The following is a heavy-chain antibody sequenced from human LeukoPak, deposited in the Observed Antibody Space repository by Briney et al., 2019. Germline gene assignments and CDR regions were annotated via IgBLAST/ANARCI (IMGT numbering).Heavy chain of an antibody. D-gene: IGHD3-10*01. Sequence: SETLSLTCTVSGGSISSSTYYWGWIRQSPGKGLEWIGSIYYSGSTYYNPSLKSRVTVSVDTSKNQFPLKLSSVTAADTAVYYCAISGGFGYYYLDSWGQGILVTVSS. V-gene: IGHV4-39*01. CDR3: AISGGFGYYYLDS. J-gene: IGHJ4*02. CDR2: IYYSGST. CDR1: GGSISSSTYY.